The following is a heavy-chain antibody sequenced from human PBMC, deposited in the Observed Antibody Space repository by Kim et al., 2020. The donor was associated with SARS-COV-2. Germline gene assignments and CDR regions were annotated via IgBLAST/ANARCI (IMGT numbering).Heavy chain of an antibody. CDR1: GGTFSSYA. CDR2: IIPIFGTA. D-gene: IGHD3-9*01. J-gene: IGHJ6*02. Sequence: SVKVFCKASGGTFSSYAISWVRQAPGQGLEWMGGIIPIFGTANYAQKFQGRVTITADESTSTAYMELSSLRSEDTAVYYCARGKRYFDWLLYGYYGMDVWGQGTTVTVSS. CDR3: ARGKRYFDWLLYGYYGMDV. V-gene: IGHV1-69*13.